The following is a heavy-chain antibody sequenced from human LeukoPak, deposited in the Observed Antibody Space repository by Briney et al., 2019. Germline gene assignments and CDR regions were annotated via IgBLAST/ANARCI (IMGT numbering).Heavy chain of an antibody. D-gene: IGHD3-9*01. CDR3: AKGPWLKGN. CDR2: INHSGST. J-gene: IGHJ4*02. CDR1: GGSFSGYY. V-gene: IGHV4-34*01. Sequence: SETLSLTCAVYGGSFSGYYWSWIRQPPGKGLEWIGEINHSGSTNYNPSLKSRVTISVDTSKNQFSLKLSSVTAADTAVYYCAKGPWLKGNWGQGTLVTVSS.